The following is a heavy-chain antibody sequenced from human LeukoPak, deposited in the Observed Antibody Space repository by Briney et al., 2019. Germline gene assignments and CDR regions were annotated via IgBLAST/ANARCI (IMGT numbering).Heavy chain of an antibody. CDR1: GGSFSGYY. CDR2: INHSGST. V-gene: IGHV4-34*01. D-gene: IGHD2-15*01. J-gene: IGHJ6*03. Sequence: PSETLSLTCAVYGGSFSGYYWSWIRQPPGKGLEWIGEINHSGSTNYNPSLKSRVTISVDTSKNQFSLKLSSVTAADTAVYYCARGSLVVAASYYYYMDVWGKGTTVTVSS. CDR3: ARGSLVVAASYYYYMDV.